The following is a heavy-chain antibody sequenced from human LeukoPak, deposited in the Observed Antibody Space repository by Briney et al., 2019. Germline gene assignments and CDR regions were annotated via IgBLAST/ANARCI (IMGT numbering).Heavy chain of an antibody. D-gene: IGHD3-22*01. Sequence: SETLSLTCTVSGGSNSSYYWSWIRQPPGKGLEWIGYIYYSGSTNYNPSLKSRVTISVDTSKNQFSLKLSSVTAADTAVYYCARGKYYYDSSGYNDTFDIWGQGTMVTVSS. CDR3: ARGKYYYDSSGYNDTFDI. CDR2: IYYSGST. CDR1: GGSNSSYY. J-gene: IGHJ3*02. V-gene: IGHV4-59*01.